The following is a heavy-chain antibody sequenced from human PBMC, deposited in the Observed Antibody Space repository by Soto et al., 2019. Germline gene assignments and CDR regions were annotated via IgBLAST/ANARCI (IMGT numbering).Heavy chain of an antibody. V-gene: IGHV3-21*06. Sequence: LRLSCAATEIGFSSYTMHWVRQAPGKGLEWVSSISSISNFIYYADSVKGRFTISRDNDKSSLYLQMDSLRVEDTAVYYCARGGARSSGCFEYWGQGTLVTVSS. CDR3: ARGGARSSGCFEY. D-gene: IGHD6-19*01. CDR2: ISSISNFI. J-gene: IGHJ4*02. CDR1: EIGFSSYT.